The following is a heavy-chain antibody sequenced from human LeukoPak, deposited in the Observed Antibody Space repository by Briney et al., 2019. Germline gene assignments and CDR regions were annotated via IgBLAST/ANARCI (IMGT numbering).Heavy chain of an antibody. CDR2: INHSGST. D-gene: IGHD3-3*01. V-gene: IGHV4-34*01. J-gene: IGHJ4*02. CDR1: GGSFSGYY. Sequence: PSETLSLTCAVYGGSFSGYYWSWIRQPPGKGLEWIGEINHSGSTNYNPSLKSRVTISVDTSKNQFSLKLSSVTAADTAVYYCARSGLYYDSWSGYRQPSDYWGQGTLVTVSS. CDR3: ARSGLYYDSWSGYRQPSDY.